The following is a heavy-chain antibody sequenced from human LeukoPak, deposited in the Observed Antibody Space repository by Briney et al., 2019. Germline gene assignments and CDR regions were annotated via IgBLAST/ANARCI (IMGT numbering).Heavy chain of an antibody. V-gene: IGHV3-30*03. D-gene: IGHD3-3*01. CDR3: ARDQTYYDFWSGSFYYFDY. CDR1: GFTFSSYS. J-gene: IGHJ4*02. Sequence: GGSLRLSCAASGFTFSSYSMNWVRQAPGKGLEWVAVISYDGSNKYYADSVKGRFTISRDNSKNTLYLQMNSLRAEDTAVYYCARDQTYYDFWSGSFYYFDYWGQGTLVTVSS. CDR2: ISYDGSNK.